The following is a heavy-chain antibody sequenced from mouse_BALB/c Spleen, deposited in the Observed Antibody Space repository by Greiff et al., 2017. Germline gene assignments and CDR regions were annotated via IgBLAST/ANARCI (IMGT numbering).Heavy chain of an antibody. CDR2: IRLKSNNYAT. J-gene: IGHJ4*01. Sequence: EVMLVESGGGLVQPGGSVKLSCVASGFTFSNYWMNWVRQSPEKGLEWVAEIRLKSNNYATHYAESVKGRFTISRDDSKSSVYLQMNNLRAEDTGIYYCTRRGYGAMDYWGQGTSVTVSS. CDR1: GFTFSNYW. V-gene: IGHV6-6*02. D-gene: IGHD2-2*01. CDR3: TRRGYGAMDY.